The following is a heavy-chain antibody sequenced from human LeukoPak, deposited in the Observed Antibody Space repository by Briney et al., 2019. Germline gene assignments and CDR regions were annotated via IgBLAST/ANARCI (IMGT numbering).Heavy chain of an antibody. CDR3: ATKQWLAPPPDS. CDR1: GFTFSKYW. V-gene: IGHV3-74*01. D-gene: IGHD6-19*01. CDR2: INPDGTVT. Sequence: GGSLRLSCAASGFTFSKYWMLWVRQAPGKGPESVSRINPDGTVTTYADSVKGRFTVSRDNADNTMFLQMNSVRDEDTAVYHCATKQWLAPPPDSWGQGTPVTVSS. J-gene: IGHJ4*02.